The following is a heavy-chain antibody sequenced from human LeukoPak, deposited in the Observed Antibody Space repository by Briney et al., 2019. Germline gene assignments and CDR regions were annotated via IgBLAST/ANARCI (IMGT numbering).Heavy chain of an antibody. Sequence: SVKVSCKASGFTFTSSAMQWVRQARGQRLEWIGWIVVGSGNTNYAQKFQERVTITRDMSTSTAYMELSRLRSDDTAVYYCARALRFLEWIHDAFDIWGQGTMVTVSS. V-gene: IGHV1-58*02. CDR2: IVVGSGNT. CDR3: ARALRFLEWIHDAFDI. J-gene: IGHJ3*02. CDR1: GFTFTSSA. D-gene: IGHD3-3*01.